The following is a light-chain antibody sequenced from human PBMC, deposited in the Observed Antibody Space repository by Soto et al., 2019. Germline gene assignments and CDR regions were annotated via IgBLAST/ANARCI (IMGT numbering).Light chain of an antibody. Sequence: IVMTQSPATLSVSPGERATLPCRASQSVSSDLAWYQQKPGQAPRLLIYGASTRATGIPDRFSGSGSGTEFTLTIGSLQSENFAYYYCQQYINWSRTFGQGTKVDIK. V-gene: IGKV3-15*01. CDR1: QSVSSD. CDR2: GAS. CDR3: QQYINWSRT. J-gene: IGKJ1*01.